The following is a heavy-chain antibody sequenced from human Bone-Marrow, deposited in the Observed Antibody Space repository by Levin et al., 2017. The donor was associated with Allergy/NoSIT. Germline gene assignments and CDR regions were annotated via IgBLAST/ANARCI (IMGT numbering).Heavy chain of an antibody. J-gene: IGHJ5*01. D-gene: IGHD6-13*01. Sequence: SETLSITCTVSGGSISGSGGGYYWSWIRQHPRKGLEWIGYIYYRGATYYNPSLQSRVSISVDTSENQFSLNLNSMTAADTAVYYCARARAAAGKAWFDSWGQGMLVTVSS. CDR2: IYYRGAT. CDR1: GGSISGSGGGYY. V-gene: IGHV4-31*03. CDR3: ARARAAAGKAWFDS.